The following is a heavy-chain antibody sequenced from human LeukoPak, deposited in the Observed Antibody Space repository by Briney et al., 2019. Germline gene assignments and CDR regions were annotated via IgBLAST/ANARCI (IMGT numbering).Heavy chain of an antibody. CDR1: GYSFTSYW. CDR3: ARRSTVTTLRTLGDAFDI. CDR2: IYPGDSDT. V-gene: IGHV5-51*01. D-gene: IGHD4-17*01. J-gene: IGHJ3*02. Sequence: GESLKISCKGSGYSFTSYWIGWVRQMPGKGLEWMGIIYPGDSDTRYSPSFQGQVTISADKSISTAYLQWSSLKASDTAMYYCARRSTVTTLRTLGDAFDIWGQGTMVTVSS.